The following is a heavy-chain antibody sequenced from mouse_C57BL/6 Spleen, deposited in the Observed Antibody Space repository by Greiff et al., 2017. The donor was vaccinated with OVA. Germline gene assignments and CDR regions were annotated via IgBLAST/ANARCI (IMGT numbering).Heavy chain of an antibody. CDR3: ARGGDSSYAMDY. D-gene: IGHD3-2*01. CDR2: IYPRSGNT. J-gene: IGHJ4*01. V-gene: IGHV1-81*01. Sequence: GYTFTSYGISWVKQRTGQGLEWIGEIYPRSGNTYYNEKFKGKATLTADKSSSTAYMELRSLTSEDSAVYFCARGGDSSYAMDYWGQGTSVTVSS. CDR1: GYTFTSYG.